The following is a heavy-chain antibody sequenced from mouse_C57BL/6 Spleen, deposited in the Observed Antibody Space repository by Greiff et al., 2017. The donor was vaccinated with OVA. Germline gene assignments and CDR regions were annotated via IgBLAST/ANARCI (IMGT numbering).Heavy chain of an antibody. CDR2: INPSTGGT. CDR3: ARKDIYGSSYDWYFDV. J-gene: IGHJ1*03. Sequence: KQSGPELVKPGASVKISCKASGYSFTGYYMNWLKQSPEKSLEWIGEINPSTGGTTYNQKFKAKATLTVDKSSSTAYMQLKSLTSEDSAVYYCARKDIYGSSYDWYFDVWGTGTTVTVSS. V-gene: IGHV1-42*01. D-gene: IGHD1-1*01. CDR1: GYSFTGYY.